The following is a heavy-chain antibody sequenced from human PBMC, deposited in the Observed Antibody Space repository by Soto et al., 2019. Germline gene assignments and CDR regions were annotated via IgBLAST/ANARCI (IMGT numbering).Heavy chain of an antibody. Sequence: ASVKVSCNAFGYTFTGYYLHWVRQAPGQGLEWMGWINPNSGGTNYAQKFQGWVTMTRDTSISTAYMELSRLRSDDTAVYYCARVRPPDCCSTSCYTGGYYYGMDVWGKGTTVTVTS. J-gene: IGHJ6*04. D-gene: IGHD2-2*02. V-gene: IGHV1-2*04. CDR2: INPNSGGT. CDR3: ARVRPPDCCSTSCYTGGYYYGMDV. CDR1: GYTFTGYY.